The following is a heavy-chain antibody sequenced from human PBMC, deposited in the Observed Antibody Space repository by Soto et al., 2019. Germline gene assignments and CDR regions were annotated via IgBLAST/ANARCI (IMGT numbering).Heavy chain of an antibody. D-gene: IGHD3-10*01. CDR3: ARDGESMRFRAGATSYYGIDV. CDR1: GFTFNTFA. V-gene: IGHV3-30-3*01. Sequence: QVQLVESGGGVVQSGRSLRLSCAVSGFTFNTFAMHWVRQAPGKGLEWVAVISYDGINIYYADSVKGRFTISRENSKNTLYLQMNSLGPEDTGVYYCARDGESMRFRAGATSYYGIDVWGQGTTVSVSS. J-gene: IGHJ6*02. CDR2: ISYDGINI.